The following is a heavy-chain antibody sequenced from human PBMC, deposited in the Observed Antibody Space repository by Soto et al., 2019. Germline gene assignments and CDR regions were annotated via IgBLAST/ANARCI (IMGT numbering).Heavy chain of an antibody. CDR1: GGSISSGGYS. J-gene: IGHJ6*02. CDR3: SALRSDYDILTGYYPQSYYYGMDV. Sequence: PSETLSLTCAVSGGSISSGGYSWSWIRQPPGKGLEWIGKIYHSGSTNYNPSLKSRVTISVDTSKNQFSLKLSSVTAADTAVYYCSALRSDYDILTGYYPQSYYYGMDVWGQGTTVTVSS. D-gene: IGHD3-9*01. V-gene: IGHV4-30-2*01. CDR2: IYHSGST.